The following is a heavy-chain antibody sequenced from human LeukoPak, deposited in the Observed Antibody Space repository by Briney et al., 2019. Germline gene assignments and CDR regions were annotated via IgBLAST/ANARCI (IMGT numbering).Heavy chain of an antibody. CDR3: KRNLSCDMAVRRLPTYDMDV. Sequence: GGSLRLSCAASGFTFSSYSMNWVRQAPGKGLEWVSPISSSSSYIYYADSVKGRFTISRDNAKNSLYLQMNSLRAEDTALYYCKRNLSCDMAVRRLPTYDMDVGGEGTTVTASS. D-gene: IGHD6-6*01. J-gene: IGHJ6*03. CDR2: ISSSSSYI. V-gene: IGHV3-21*01. CDR1: GFTFSSYS.